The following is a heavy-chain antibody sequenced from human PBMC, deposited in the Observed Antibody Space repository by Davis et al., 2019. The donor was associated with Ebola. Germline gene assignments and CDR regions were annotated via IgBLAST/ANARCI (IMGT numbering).Heavy chain of an antibody. CDR2: ISYDGSSK. D-gene: IGHD5-12*01. CDR1: GFTFTTYV. CDR3: ARGYNDNDYGGDY. J-gene: IGHJ4*02. V-gene: IGHV3-30-3*01. Sequence: GGSLRLSCAASGFTFTTYVMYWVRQAPGKGLEWVVVISYDGSSKYYVDSVRGRFTISRDNSKNMLYLQMNSLRAEDTAVYYCARGYNDNDYGGDYWGQGTLVTVSS.